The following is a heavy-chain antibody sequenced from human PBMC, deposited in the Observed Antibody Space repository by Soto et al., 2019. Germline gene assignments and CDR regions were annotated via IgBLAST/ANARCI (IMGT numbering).Heavy chain of an antibody. CDR1: GGSISSSSYY. J-gene: IGHJ6*02. CDR2: IYYSGST. Sequence: SETLSLTCTVSGGSISSSSYYWGWIRQPPGKGLEWIGSIYYSGSTYYNPSLKSRVTISVDTSKNQFSLELSSVTAADTAVYYCARHRSSSSWYLDYYYYYGMDVWGQGTTVTVSS. D-gene: IGHD6-13*01. V-gene: IGHV4-39*01. CDR3: ARHRSSSSWYLDYYYYYGMDV.